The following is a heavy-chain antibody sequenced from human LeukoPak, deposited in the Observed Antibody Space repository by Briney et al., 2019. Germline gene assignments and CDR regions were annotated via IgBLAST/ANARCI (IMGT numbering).Heavy chain of an antibody. CDR3: ARGPLLRAFRRSGFKY. V-gene: IGHV1-8*01. CDR2: MNPYSGNT. D-gene: IGHD3-3*01. CDR1: GYTFTSYD. Sequence: ASVKVSCKASGYTFTSYDINWVRQATGQGLEWMGWMNPYSGNTGYAQKFQGRVTMTRNTSISTAYMELSSLRSEDPAVYYCARGPLLRAFRRSGFKYWGQGTLVTVSS. J-gene: IGHJ4*02.